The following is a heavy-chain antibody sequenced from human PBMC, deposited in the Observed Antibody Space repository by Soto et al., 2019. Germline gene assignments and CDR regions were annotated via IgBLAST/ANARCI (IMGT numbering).Heavy chain of an antibody. D-gene: IGHD3-9*01. CDR2: ISYDGSNK. Sequence: GGSLRLSCAASGFTFSSYGMHWVRQAPGKGLEWVAVISYDGSNKYYADSVKGRFTIARDNSKNTLYLQMNSLRAEETAVYYCAKDHYYDILTGELSGSFDYWGQGTLVTVSS. CDR1: GFTFSSYG. CDR3: AKDHYYDILTGELSGSFDY. V-gene: IGHV3-30*18. J-gene: IGHJ4*02.